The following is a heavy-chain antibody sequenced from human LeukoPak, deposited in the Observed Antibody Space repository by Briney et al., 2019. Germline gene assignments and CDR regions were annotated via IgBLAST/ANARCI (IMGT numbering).Heavy chain of an antibody. CDR3: TREGDSGSYFYYFDY. Sequence: GGSLRLSCAGSGFTFSSYEMNWVRQAPGKGLEWVSYISSSGSTIYYADSVKGRFTISRDNAKNTLYLQMNSLRAEDTAVYYCTREGDSGSYFYYFDYWGQGTLVTVSS. CDR2: ISSSGSTI. CDR1: GFTFSSYE. D-gene: IGHD1-26*01. J-gene: IGHJ4*02. V-gene: IGHV3-48*03.